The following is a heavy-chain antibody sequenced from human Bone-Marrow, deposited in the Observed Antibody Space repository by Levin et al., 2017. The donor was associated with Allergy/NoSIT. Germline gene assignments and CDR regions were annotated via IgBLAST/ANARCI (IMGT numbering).Heavy chain of an antibody. CDR2: ISPSSSFI. J-gene: IGHJ3*02. CDR1: GFTFNDYT. CDR3: AVLEWLFDDPFDI. D-gene: IGHD3-3*01. V-gene: IGHV3-21*06. Sequence: PGGSLRLSCAASGFTFNDYTVKWVRQAPGKGLEWVSSISPSSSFIYYADSVKGRFTVSRDNTENSLYLQMNSLRAEDTAVYYCAVLEWLFDDPFDIWGQGTMVNVSP.